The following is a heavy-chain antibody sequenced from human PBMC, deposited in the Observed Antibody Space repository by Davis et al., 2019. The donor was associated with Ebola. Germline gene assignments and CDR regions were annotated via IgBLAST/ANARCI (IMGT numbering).Heavy chain of an antibody. D-gene: IGHD1-26*01. CDR2: IYYSGST. CDR3: AREWELLSYYFDY. Sequence: MPSETLSLTCTVSGGSISSYYWSWIRQPPGKGLEWIGYIYYSGSTNYNPSLKSRVTISVDTSKNQFSLKLSSVTAADTAVYYCAREWELLSYYFDYWGQGTLVTVSS. V-gene: IGHV4-59*01. J-gene: IGHJ4*02. CDR1: GGSISSYY.